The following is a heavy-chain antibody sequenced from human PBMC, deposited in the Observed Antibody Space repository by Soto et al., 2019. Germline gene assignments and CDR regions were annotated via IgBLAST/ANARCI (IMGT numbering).Heavy chain of an antibody. CDR2: VSPYNGNA. D-gene: IGHD3-22*01. CDR3: ARGISLIMAAPGY. CDR1: GYTFRNYA. V-gene: IGHV1-18*04. Sequence: ASVKVSCKTSGYTFRNYAISWVRQTPGQGLEWMGWVSPYNGNANYTQKFQGRVTMTTDTSTATAHMELTSLRSDDTAMYYCARGISLIMAAPGYWGQGTLVTVSS. J-gene: IGHJ4*02.